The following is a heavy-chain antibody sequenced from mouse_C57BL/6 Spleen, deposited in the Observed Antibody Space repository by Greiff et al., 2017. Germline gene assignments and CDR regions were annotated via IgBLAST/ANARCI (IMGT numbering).Heavy chain of an antibody. CDR2: IDPEDGET. V-gene: IGHV14-2*01. Sequence: LVESGAELVKPGASVKLSCTASGFNIKDYYMHWVKQRTEQGLEWIGRIDPEDGETKYAPKFQGKATITADTSSNTAYLQLSSLTSEDTAVYYCARGKGYGSSFYYAMDYWGQGTSVTVSS. CDR1: GFNIKDYY. CDR3: ARGKGYGSSFYYAMDY. D-gene: IGHD1-1*01. J-gene: IGHJ4*01.